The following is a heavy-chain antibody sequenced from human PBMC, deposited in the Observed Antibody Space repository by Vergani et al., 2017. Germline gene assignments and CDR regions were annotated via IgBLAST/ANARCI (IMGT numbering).Heavy chain of an antibody. CDR1: GVSIKSRSYY. V-gene: IGHV4-39*01. Sequence: QLQLQESVPGLVKPSETLSLTCAVSGVSIKSRSYYWGWIRQSPGKGLEWIGSIYDNGNTYYNPSLKSRVAISVDTSKNQVSLNLGSVTAADTAVYYCARNRSIELAVRMHYYYAIDVWGQGTTVTVSS. J-gene: IGHJ6*02. D-gene: IGHD5-24*01. CDR2: IYDNGNT. CDR3: ARNRSIELAVRMHYYYAIDV.